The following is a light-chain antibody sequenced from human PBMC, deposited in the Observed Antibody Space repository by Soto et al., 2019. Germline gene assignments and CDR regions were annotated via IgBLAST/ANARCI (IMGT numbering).Light chain of an antibody. V-gene: IGLV1-44*01. J-gene: IGLJ2*01. CDR1: GSSIGTNT. CDR3: AAWDGSLNNVL. CDR2: GNN. Sequence: QSVLTQPPSASGTPGQRVTISCSGSGSSIGTNTVNWYRQLPGTAPKLLIYGNNQRPSGVPDRFSGSKSGTSASLAISGLQSGDAADYYCAAWDGSLNNVLFGGGTKLTVL.